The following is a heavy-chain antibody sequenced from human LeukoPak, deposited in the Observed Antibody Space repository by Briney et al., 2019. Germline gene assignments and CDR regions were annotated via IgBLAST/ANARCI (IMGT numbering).Heavy chain of an antibody. J-gene: IGHJ5*02. V-gene: IGHV5-51*01. Sequence: GESLKISCKGSGYSFTGYWIGWVRQMPGKGLEWMGIIYPGDSDTRYSPSFQGQVTISADKSISTAYLQWSSLKASDTAMYYCARSITMVRGVPYNWFDPWGQGTLVTVSS. CDR2: IYPGDSDT. CDR1: GYSFTGYW. CDR3: ARSITMVRGVPYNWFDP. D-gene: IGHD3-10*01.